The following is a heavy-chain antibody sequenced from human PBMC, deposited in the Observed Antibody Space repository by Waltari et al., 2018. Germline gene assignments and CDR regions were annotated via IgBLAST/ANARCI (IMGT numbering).Heavy chain of an antibody. CDR2: IYSGITT. V-gene: IGHV3-53*03. J-gene: IGHJ4*02. CDR3: ARGHCTGGSCHSGDNFDL. CDR1: GFLAQALD. Sequence: VNLVDSGGGLVQPGGALRLYCQDSGFLAQALDISWARQAPGKGLEWVSVIYSGITTYYADSAKDRFIISRDNSKNTLFLQMNSLRAEDTAVYYCARGHCTGGSCHSGDNFDLWGQGTLVTVSS. D-gene: IGHD2-15*01.